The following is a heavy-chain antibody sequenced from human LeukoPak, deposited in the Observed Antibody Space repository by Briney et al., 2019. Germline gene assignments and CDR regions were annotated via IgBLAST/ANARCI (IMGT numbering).Heavy chain of an antibody. Sequence: GGSLRLSCAASGFTFSSYSMNWVRQAPGEGLEWVSSISSSSSYIYYADSVKGRFTISRDNAKNSLYLQMNSLRAEDTAVYYCARDEVTMRLPFDYWGQGTLVTVSS. CDR3: ARDEVTMRLPFDY. CDR1: GFTFSSYS. CDR2: ISSSSSYI. V-gene: IGHV3-21*01. J-gene: IGHJ4*02. D-gene: IGHD4-17*01.